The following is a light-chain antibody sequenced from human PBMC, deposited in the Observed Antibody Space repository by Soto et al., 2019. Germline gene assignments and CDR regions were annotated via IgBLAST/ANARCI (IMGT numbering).Light chain of an antibody. Sequence: QSALTQPRSVSGSPGQSVTISCTGTSSDVGGYNYVSWYQQHPDKAPKLIIFEVSNRPSGISSRFSGSKSGNTASLTISGLQAEDEADYYCASYTSSSTSVIFGRGTQLTVL. CDR2: EVS. J-gene: IGLJ2*01. CDR3: ASYTSSSTSVI. V-gene: IGLV2-14*01. CDR1: SSDVGGYNY.